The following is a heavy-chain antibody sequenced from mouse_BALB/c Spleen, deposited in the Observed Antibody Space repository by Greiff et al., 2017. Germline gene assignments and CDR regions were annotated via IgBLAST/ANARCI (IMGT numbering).Heavy chain of an antibody. CDR2: ISSGGGST. V-gene: IGHV5-12-1*01. J-gene: IGHJ4*01. Sequence: EVQLVESGGGLVKPGGSLKLSCAASGFAFSSYDMSWVRQTPEKRLEWVAYISSGGGSTYYPDTVKGRFTISRDNAKNTLYLQMSSLKSEDTAMYYCARKGGSYYSMDYWGQGTSVTVSS. CDR3: ARKGGSYYSMDY. CDR1: GFAFSSYD. D-gene: IGHD1-1*01.